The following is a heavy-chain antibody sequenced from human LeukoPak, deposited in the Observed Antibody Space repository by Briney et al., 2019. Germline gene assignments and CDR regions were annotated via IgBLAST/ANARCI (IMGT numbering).Heavy chain of an antibody. V-gene: IGHV6-1*01. CDR3: AREYSSSWDHDAFDI. CDR2: TYYRSKWYN. D-gene: IGHD6-13*01. CDR1: GDSVSSINGA. J-gene: IGHJ3*02. Sequence: SQTLSLTCAISGDSVSSINGAWNWIRQSPSRGLEWLGRTYYRSKWYNDYAVSVKSRITINPDTSKNQFSLQLNSVTPEDTAVYYCAREYSSSWDHDAFDIWGQGTMVTVSS.